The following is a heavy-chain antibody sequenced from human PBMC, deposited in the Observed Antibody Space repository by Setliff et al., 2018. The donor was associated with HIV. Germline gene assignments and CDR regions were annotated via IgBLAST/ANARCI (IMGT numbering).Heavy chain of an antibody. Sequence: ASVKVSCKASGYMFTSYGIGWVRQAPGQGLEWMAWISTYNGNTNYAPQFQGRVSVTTDTATSTVYMELRNLRSDDTAIYYCARERAPHEPVFDSWGQGTLVTVSS. CDR2: ISTYNGNT. D-gene: IGHD4-4*01. CDR3: ARERAPHEPVFDS. CDR1: GYMFTSYG. V-gene: IGHV1-18*01. J-gene: IGHJ5*01.